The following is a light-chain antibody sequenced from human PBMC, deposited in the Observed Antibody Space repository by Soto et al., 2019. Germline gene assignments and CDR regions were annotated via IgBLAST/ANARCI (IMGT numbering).Light chain of an antibody. V-gene: IGLV2-8*01. CDR2: EVT. CDR3: SSHAGSINLV. CDR1: SSDVGAYNY. Sequence: QSALTQPPSASGSPGQSVTISCTGTSSDVGAYNYVSWYQQLPGKAPKLMIYEVTKRPSGVPDRFSGSKSGNTASLTVSGLQAEDEADYYCSSHAGSINLVFGGGTKLTVL. J-gene: IGLJ2*01.